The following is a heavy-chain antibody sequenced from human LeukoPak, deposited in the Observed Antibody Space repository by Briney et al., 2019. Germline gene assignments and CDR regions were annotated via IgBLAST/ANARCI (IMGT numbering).Heavy chain of an antibody. CDR2: IKEDGSET. J-gene: IGHJ3*01. V-gene: IGHV3-7*01. CDR1: DFNFSSYW. Sequence: GGSLRLSCTASDFNFSSYWMDWVRQAPGKGLQWVAHIKEDGSETEYVDSVKGRFTISRDNKKRSLFLQMDDLRVEDMGLYYCVRDASPLSGQALDLWGQGTMVTVSS. CDR3: VRDASPLSGQALDL. D-gene: IGHD2-2*01.